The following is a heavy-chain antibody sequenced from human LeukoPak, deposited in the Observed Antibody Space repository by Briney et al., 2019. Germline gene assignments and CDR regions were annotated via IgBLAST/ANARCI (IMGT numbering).Heavy chain of an antibody. CDR3: ARERDIWNWFDP. V-gene: IGHV1-46*01. D-gene: IGHD3-9*01. J-gene: IGHJ5*02. CDR2: INPSGGST. CDR1: AYTFTSYY. Sequence: GASVKVSCKASAYTFTSYYMHWVRQAPGQGLEWMGIINPSGGSTSYAQKFQGRVTMTRDTSTSTVYMELSSLRSDDTAVYYCARERDIWNWFDPWGQGTLVTVSS.